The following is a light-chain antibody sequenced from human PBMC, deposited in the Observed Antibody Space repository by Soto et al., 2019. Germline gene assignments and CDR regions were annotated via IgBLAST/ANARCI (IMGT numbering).Light chain of an antibody. CDR3: QQYNSYSPT. Sequence: PSTLSASVGDRVTITCLASQSISSWLAWYQQKPGKAPKLLIYDASSLESGVPSRFSGSGSGTEFTLTISSLQPDDFATYYCQQYNSYSPTFGQGTKVDIK. V-gene: IGKV1-5*01. CDR1: QSISSW. CDR2: DAS. J-gene: IGKJ1*01.